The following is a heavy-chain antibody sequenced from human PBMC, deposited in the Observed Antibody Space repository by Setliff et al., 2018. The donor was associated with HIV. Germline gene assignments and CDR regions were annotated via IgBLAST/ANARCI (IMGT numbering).Heavy chain of an antibody. CDR3: ATLGYSGSLVGAFDN. J-gene: IGHJ3*02. Sequence: SETLSLTCTVSGYSISSCYYWGWIRQPPGKGLEWVGSIYHSGITYYNSSLKSRVTITGDTSKNQYSLNLPSVTAADAAVYYCATLGYSGSLVGAFDNWGQGTMVTVSS. CDR2: IYHSGIT. V-gene: IGHV4-38-2*02. D-gene: IGHD1-26*01. CDR1: GYSISSCYY.